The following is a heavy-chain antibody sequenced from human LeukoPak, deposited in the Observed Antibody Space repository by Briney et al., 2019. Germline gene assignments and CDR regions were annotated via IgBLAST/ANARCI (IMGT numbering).Heavy chain of an antibody. CDR1: GFTFSSYG. J-gene: IGHJ4*02. V-gene: IGHV3-33*01. CDR2: IWYDGSNK. Sequence: PGGSLRLSCAASGFTFSSYGMHWVRQAPGKGLEWVAVIWYDGSNKYYADSVKGRFTISRDNSKNTLYLQMSSLRAEDTAVYYCARGSVDGYRGGIDYWGQGTLVTVSS. CDR3: ARGSVDGYRGGIDY. D-gene: IGHD5-24*01.